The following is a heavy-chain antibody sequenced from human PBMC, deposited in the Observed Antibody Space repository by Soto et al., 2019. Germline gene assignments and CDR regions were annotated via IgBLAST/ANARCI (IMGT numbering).Heavy chain of an antibody. V-gene: IGHV3-66*01. Sequence: EEQLVESGGDLVQPAGSLRLSCAASRFSVSNNYMSWVRQAPGKGLEWVSLIYSGGSTYYADSVKGRFTISRDSSKNTLYLQMNSLRAEDTAMYYCAAYSHKGYWGQGTLVTVSS. D-gene: IGHD3-16*01. J-gene: IGHJ4*02. CDR3: AAYSHKGY. CDR2: IYSGGST. CDR1: RFSVSNNY.